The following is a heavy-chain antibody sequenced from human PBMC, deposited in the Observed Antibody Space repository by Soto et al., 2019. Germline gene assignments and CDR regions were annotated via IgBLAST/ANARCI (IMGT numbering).Heavy chain of an antibody. Sequence: ASVKVSCKASGYTFTSYAMHWVRQAPGQRLEWMGWINAGNGNTKYSQKFQGRVTITRDTSASTAYMELRSLRSDDTAVYYCARAPIQYGSGGSCYPPTAFDIWGQGTMVTVAS. J-gene: IGHJ3*02. D-gene: IGHD2-15*01. CDR3: ARAPIQYGSGGSCYPPTAFDI. CDR2: INAGNGNT. CDR1: GYTFTSYA. V-gene: IGHV1-3*01.